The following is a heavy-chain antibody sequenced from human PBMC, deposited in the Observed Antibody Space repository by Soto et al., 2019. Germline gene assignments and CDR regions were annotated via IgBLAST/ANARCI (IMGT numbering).Heavy chain of an antibody. CDR3: ASLYYYDSSGYYSEYNWFDP. Sequence: GGSLRLSCAASGFTFSGYEMNWVRQAPGKGLEWVSYISSSGSTIYYADSVKGRFTISRDNAKNSLYLQMNSLRAEDTAVYYCASLYYYDSSGYYSEYNWFDPWGQGTLVTVSS. J-gene: IGHJ5*02. CDR2: ISSSGSTI. D-gene: IGHD3-22*01. V-gene: IGHV3-48*03. CDR1: GFTFSGYE.